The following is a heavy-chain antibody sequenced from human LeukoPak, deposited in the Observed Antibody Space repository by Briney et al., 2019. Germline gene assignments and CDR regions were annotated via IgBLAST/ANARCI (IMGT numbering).Heavy chain of an antibody. J-gene: IGHJ4*02. CDR1: GFTFNTYN. CDR2: ISSSSSYI. CDR3: ARDGYYYGSGSYYKVDFDY. D-gene: IGHD3-10*01. V-gene: IGHV3-21*01. Sequence: GGSLRLSCAASGFTFNTYNMNWVRQAPGKGLEWVSSISSSSSYIYYADSVKGRFTISRDNAKNSLYLQMNSLRAEDTAVYYCARDGYYYGSGSYYKVDFDYWGQGTLVTVSS.